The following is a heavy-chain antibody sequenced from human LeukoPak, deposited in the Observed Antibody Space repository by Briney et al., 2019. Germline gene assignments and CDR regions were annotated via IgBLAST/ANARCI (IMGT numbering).Heavy chain of an antibody. V-gene: IGHV1-18*01. Sequence: ASVKVSCKASGDSFSNYGFAWVRQAPGQGLEWMGWISADSGDRYYAQNFQHRVTMTTDTTTTTGYMELRSLRSDDTAVYYCASGSYLWGGMDVWGQGTTVTVSS. CDR3: ASGSYLWGGMDV. J-gene: IGHJ6*02. CDR1: GDSFSNYG. CDR2: ISADSGDR. D-gene: IGHD1-26*01.